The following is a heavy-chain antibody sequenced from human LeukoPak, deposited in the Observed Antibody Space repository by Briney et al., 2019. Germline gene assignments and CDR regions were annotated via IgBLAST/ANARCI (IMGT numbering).Heavy chain of an antibody. CDR2: IYYGGST. D-gene: IGHD3-3*01. CDR1: GGSISSYY. CDR3: ASLHYDFWSGYLVY. J-gene: IGHJ4*02. Sequence: PSETLSLTCTVSGGSISSYYWSWIRQPPGKGLEWIGYIYYGGSTNYNPSLKSRVTISVDTSKNQFPLKLSSVTAADTAVYYCASLHYDFWSGYLVYWGQGTLVTVSS. V-gene: IGHV4-59*01.